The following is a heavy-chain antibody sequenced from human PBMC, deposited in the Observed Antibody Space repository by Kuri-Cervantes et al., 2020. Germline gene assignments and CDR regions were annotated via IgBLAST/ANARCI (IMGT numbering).Heavy chain of an antibody. Sequence: GESLKISCAASGFTFSSYGMHWVRQAPGKGLEWVAVIWYDGSNKYYADSVKGRFTISRDNSKSTLYLQMNSLRAEDTAVYYCAKSALGAFDIWGQGTMVTVSS. CDR1: GFTFSSYG. CDR2: IWYDGSNK. J-gene: IGHJ3*02. D-gene: IGHD3-16*01. V-gene: IGHV3-33*06. CDR3: AKSALGAFDI.